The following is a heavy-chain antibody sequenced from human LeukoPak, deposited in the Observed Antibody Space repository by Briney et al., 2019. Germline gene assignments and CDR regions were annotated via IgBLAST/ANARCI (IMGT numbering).Heavy chain of an antibody. D-gene: IGHD6-13*01. J-gene: IGHJ4*02. CDR2: INPSGGST. V-gene: IGHV1-46*01. CDR1: GYTFTIYY. Sequence: VASVKVSFTASGYTFTIYYMHWVRQAPGQGLEWMGIINPSGGSTSYAQKFQGRVTMTRDTSTSTVYMELSSLRSEDTAVYYCARVSIAAAYDYWGQGTLVTVSS. CDR3: ARVSIAAAYDY.